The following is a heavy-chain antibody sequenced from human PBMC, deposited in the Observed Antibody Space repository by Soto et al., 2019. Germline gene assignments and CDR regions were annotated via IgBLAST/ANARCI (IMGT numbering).Heavy chain of an antibody. J-gene: IGHJ6*02. D-gene: IGHD2-21*02. CDR1: GDSIGSYG. V-gene: IGHV4-59*01. CDR2: MYNTGST. CDR3: ARDLWGYCGADCYPLDV. Sequence: ASETLCLTWSVAGDSIGSYGGSWIRQPPGKGLEWIGYMYNTGSTIYNPSLKSRVTISVDTSKNQFSLKLNSVTAADTAVYYCARDLWGYCGADCYPLDVWGQGTTVTVS.